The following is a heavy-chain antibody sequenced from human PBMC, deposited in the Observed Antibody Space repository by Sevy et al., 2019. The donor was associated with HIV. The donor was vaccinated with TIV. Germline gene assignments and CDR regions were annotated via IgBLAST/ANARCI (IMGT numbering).Heavy chain of an antibody. Sequence: WGSLRLSCVASGFTFSTYGMNWVRQAPGKGLEWVSSISSSSSYIYYADSVKGRFTISRDNAKNSLYLQMNSLRAEDTAVYYCARDLRNYDFWSGSTYMDVWGKGTTVTVSS. V-gene: IGHV3-21*01. CDR1: GFTFSTYG. CDR3: ARDLRNYDFWSGSTYMDV. J-gene: IGHJ6*03. D-gene: IGHD3-3*01. CDR2: ISSSSSYI.